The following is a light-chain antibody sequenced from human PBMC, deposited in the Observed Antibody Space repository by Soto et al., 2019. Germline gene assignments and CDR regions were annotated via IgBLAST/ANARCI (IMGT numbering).Light chain of an antibody. Sequence: EIVMTQSPATLSVSPGERSTLSCRASQSVSSNLAWYQQKPGQAPRLLIYGASTRATGIPARFSGSGSGTELTLTIRTLQSEDFAVYYCQQYNNWPFTLGPGTKVDIK. CDR3: QQYNNWPFT. CDR2: GAS. J-gene: IGKJ3*01. V-gene: IGKV3-15*01. CDR1: QSVSSN.